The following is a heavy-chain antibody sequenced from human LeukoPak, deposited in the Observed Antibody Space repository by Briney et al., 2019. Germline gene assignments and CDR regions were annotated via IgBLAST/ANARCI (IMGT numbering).Heavy chain of an antibody. CDR3: ARTMYITGSSDFDY. V-gene: IGHV3-30-3*01. Sequence: GGSLRLSCAASGFTFSSYWMHWVRQAPGKGLEWVAVISYDGSKTYYADSVKGRFTISRDNSKNTLYLQMYSLRAEDTALYYCARTMYITGSSDFDYWGQGTLVTVSS. CDR2: ISYDGSKT. J-gene: IGHJ4*02. CDR1: GFTFSSYW. D-gene: IGHD1-26*01.